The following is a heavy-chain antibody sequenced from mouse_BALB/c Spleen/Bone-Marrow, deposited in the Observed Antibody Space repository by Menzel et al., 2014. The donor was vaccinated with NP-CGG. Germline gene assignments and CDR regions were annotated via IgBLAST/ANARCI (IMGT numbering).Heavy chain of an antibody. CDR3: VREDYGRGFAY. J-gene: IGHJ3*01. CDR1: GFTFNTYA. V-gene: IGHV10-3*03. Sequence: VQGVESGGGLVQPKGSLKLSCAASGFTFNTYAMHWVCQAPGKGSEWVARIRSKSNNYATYYADSVKDRFTISRDDSQSMLYLQMNNLKTEDTAMYYCVREDYGRGFAYWGQGTLVTVSA. CDR2: IRSKSNNYAT. D-gene: IGHD1-1*01.